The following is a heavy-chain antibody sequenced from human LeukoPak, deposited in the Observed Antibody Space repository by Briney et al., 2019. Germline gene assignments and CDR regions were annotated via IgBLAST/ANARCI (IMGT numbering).Heavy chain of an antibody. Sequence: SETLSLTCAAYGGSFSDYYCSWFRQPPGKRLEWIGEINHSGSTNYNPSLKSRVTISVDTSKNQFSLRLKSVAAADTAVYYCAYSSAYQQQWGQGTLVTVSS. V-gene: IGHV4-34*01. J-gene: IGHJ1*01. CDR3: AYSSAYQQQ. CDR1: GGSFSDYY. D-gene: IGHD3-22*01. CDR2: INHSGST.